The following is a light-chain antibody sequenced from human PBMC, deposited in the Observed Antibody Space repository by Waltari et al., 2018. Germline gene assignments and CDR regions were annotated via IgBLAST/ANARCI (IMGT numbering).Light chain of an antibody. CDR1: QSVSGY. CDR2: DAS. V-gene: IGKV3D-20*01. Sequence: EIVLTQSPATLSLSPGERATLSCGASQSVSGYLAWYQQKPGLAPRLLIYDASSRATGIPDRFSGSGSGTDFTLIINRLEPEDFAVYYCQQYGSSPLTFGGGTKVEIK. J-gene: IGKJ4*01. CDR3: QQYGSSPLT.